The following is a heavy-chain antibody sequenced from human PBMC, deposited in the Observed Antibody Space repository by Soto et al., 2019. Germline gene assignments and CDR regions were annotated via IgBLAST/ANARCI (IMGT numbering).Heavy chain of an antibody. CDR3: ARDLGYYASDGYFDY. CDR2: ISSSGSII. J-gene: IGHJ4*02. D-gene: IGHD3-22*01. Sequence: GGSLRLSCAASGFTFSDYYMSWIRQAPGKGLEWVSYISSSGSIIYYAGSVKGRFTISRDNAKNSLYLQLNSLRAEDTAVYYCARDLGYYASDGYFDYWGQGTLVTVSS. V-gene: IGHV3-11*01. CDR1: GFTFSDYY.